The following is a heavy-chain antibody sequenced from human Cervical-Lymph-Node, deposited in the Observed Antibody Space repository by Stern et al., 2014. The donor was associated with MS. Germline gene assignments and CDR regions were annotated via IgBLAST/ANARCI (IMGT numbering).Heavy chain of an antibody. CDR1: GFTLSSYG. Sequence: VQLLESGGGVVQPGTSLRLSCAASGFTLSSYGMHWVRQAPGKGLEWVALIWDDGSNKYYADSVKGRFTISRDNSKDTVYLQMNSLRVEDTALYYCARGGFCTDAACYEFDGMDVWGQGTTVTVPS. J-gene: IGHJ6*02. CDR2: IWDDGSNK. D-gene: IGHD2-8*01. CDR3: ARGGFCTDAACYEFDGMDV. V-gene: IGHV3-33*01.